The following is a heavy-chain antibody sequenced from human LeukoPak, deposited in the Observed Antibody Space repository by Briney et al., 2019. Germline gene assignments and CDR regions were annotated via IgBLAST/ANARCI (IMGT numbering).Heavy chain of an antibody. CDR2: INPNSGGT. CDR3: ARAREALEWLLSELFDY. D-gene: IGHD3-3*01. CDR1: GYIFTGYY. Sequence: LGASVKVSCKASGYIFTGYYMHWVRQAPGQGLEWMGWINPNSGGTNYAQKFQGRVTMTRDTSISTAYMELSRLRSDDTAVYYCARAREALEWLLSELFDYWGQGTLVTVSS. V-gene: IGHV1-2*03. J-gene: IGHJ4*02.